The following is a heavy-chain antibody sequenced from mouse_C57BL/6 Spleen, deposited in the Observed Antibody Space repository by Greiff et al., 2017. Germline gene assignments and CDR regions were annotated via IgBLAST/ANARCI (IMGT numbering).Heavy chain of an antibody. Sequence: EVQLQQSGPELVKPGASVKISCKASGYTFTDYYMNWVKQSPGRSLEWLGDINPNNGGTSYNQNFKGKATLPVDKSSSTAYMELRSLTSEDSAVYYGGRGGYDWYFEVWGTGTTVTVSS. CDR3: GRGGYDWYFEV. J-gene: IGHJ1*03. CDR1: GYTFTDYY. CDR2: INPNNGGT. D-gene: IGHD1-1*02. V-gene: IGHV1-26*01.